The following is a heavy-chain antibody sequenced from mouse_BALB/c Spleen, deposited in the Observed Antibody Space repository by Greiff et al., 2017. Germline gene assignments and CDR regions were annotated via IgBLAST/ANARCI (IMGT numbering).Heavy chain of an antibody. CDR2: ISSGGSYT. J-gene: IGHJ3*01. CDR3: ARREVRRWFAY. CDR1: GFTFSSYG. Sequence: EVKVIESGGDLVKPGGSLKLSCAASGFTFSSYGMSWVRQTPDKRLEWVATISSGGSYTYYPDSVKGRFTISRDNAKNTLYLQMSSLKSEDTAMYYCARREVRRWFAYWGQGTLVTVSA. D-gene: IGHD2-14*01. V-gene: IGHV5-6*02.